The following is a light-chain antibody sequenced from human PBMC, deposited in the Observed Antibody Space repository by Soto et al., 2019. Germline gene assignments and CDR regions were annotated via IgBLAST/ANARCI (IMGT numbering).Light chain of an antibody. Sequence: IQLTQSPSSLSAYVGDRVTITCRASQGISSYLAWYQQKPGKAPKLLIYAASTLQSGVPSRFSGSGSGTDFTLTISSLQPEDFATYYCQQLNSYPFLTFGGGTKVDIK. CDR1: QGISSY. V-gene: IGKV1-9*01. J-gene: IGKJ4*01. CDR2: AAS. CDR3: QQLNSYPFLT.